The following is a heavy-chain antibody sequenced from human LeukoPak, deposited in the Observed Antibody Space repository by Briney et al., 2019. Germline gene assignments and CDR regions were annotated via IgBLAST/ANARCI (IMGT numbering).Heavy chain of an antibody. CDR2: ISYDGSNK. D-gene: IGHD3-10*01. CDR1: GFTFSSYA. V-gene: IGHV3-30-3*01. CDR3: AKEHFITMVRGGTDV. J-gene: IGHJ6*02. Sequence: TGGSLRLSCAASGFTFSSYAMHWVRQAPGKGLEWVAVISYDGSNKYYADSVKGRFTISRDNSKNTLYLQMNSLRAEDTAVYYCAKEHFITMVRGGTDVWGQGTTVTVSS.